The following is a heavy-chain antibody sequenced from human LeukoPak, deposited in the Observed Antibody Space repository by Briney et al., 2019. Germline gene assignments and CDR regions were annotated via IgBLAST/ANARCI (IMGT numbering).Heavy chain of an antibody. CDR3: ATGATGTPGYFDY. CDR1: GYTFTGYY. D-gene: IGHD4-17*01. Sequence: ASVKVSCKASGYTFTGYYMHWVRQAPGQGLEWMGWINPNSGGTNYAQTFQGRVTMTEDTSTDTAYMELSSLRSEDTAVYYCATGATGTPGYFDYWGQGTLVTVSS. J-gene: IGHJ4*02. V-gene: IGHV1-2*02. CDR2: INPNSGGT.